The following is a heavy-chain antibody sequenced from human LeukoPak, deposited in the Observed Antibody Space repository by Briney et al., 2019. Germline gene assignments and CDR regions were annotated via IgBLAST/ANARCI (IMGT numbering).Heavy chain of an antibody. J-gene: IGHJ2*01. V-gene: IGHV3-7*01. CDR2: INQDGSEI. CDR1: GFAFSSYW. CDR3: ARDSTPLALYWCFDL. Sequence: GGSLRLSCAASGFAFSSYWLSWVRQAPGKGLEWVANINQDGSEITYVDSVRGRFTISRDNAKNSLYLQMSSLRAEDTAVYYCARDSTPLALYWCFDLWGRGTLVTVSS.